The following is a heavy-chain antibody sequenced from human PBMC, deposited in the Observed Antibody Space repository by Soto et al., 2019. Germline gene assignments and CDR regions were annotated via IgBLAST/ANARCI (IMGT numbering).Heavy chain of an antibody. Sequence: PSETLALACAVSGGSICSYFFSWILKPPEKGQQWIGYIYYSGSTNYSPSFQGQVTLSVDKSISTAYLQWGSLKASDTAMYYCARQGRFCSGDTCKAQQYFELWGQGTLVTLSS. CDR3: ARQGRFCSGDTCKAQQYFEL. J-gene: IGHJ1*01. V-gene: IGHV4-59*12. CDR2: IYYSGST. CDR1: GGSICSYF. D-gene: IGHD2-15*01.